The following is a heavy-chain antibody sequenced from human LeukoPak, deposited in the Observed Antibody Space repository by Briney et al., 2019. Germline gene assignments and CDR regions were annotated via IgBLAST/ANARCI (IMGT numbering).Heavy chain of an antibody. CDR2: INPNSGGT. Sequence: ASVKVSCTASGYTFTCNHMHWVRHAPGHGLEWMGGINPNSGGTNYAQKFRGRVIMTRDTSIRTDYQELSRLGSDDTAVYYCARGGSTDSIHSCGGNCYFLDYWGQGTLVSVSS. D-gene: IGHD2-21*02. J-gene: IGHJ4*02. CDR3: ARGGSTDSIHSCGGNCYFLDY. V-gene: IGHV1-2*02. CDR1: GYTFTCNH.